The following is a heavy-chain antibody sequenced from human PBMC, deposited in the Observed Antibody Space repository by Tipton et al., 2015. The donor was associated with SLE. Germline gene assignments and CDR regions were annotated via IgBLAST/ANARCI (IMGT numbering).Heavy chain of an antibody. D-gene: IGHD3-22*01. V-gene: IGHV3-66*02. J-gene: IGHJ4*02. CDR1: GFTVSSNY. Sequence: SLRLSCAASGFTVSSNYMSWVRQAPGKGLEWVSVIYSGGSTYYADSVKGRFTISRDNSKNTLYLQMNSLRAEDTAVYYCARRGDYYDSSGYHPPDYRGQGTLVTVSS. CDR3: ARRGDYYDSSGYHPPDY. CDR2: IYSGGST.